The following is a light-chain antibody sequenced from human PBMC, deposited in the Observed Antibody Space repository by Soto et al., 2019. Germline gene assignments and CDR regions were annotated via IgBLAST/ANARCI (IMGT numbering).Light chain of an antibody. CDR2: MAS. CDR3: QHYDDSSPWT. CDR1: QSVRWY. V-gene: IGKV1-5*03. Sequence: DIQMTQSPSALSASVGDRVTITCRPSQSVRWYVAWYQQKPGKAPKLLIYMASYLEDGVPSRFSGSGSGTEFTLTISSLQPDDSATYYCQHYDDSSPWTFGQGTKVDIK. J-gene: IGKJ1*01.